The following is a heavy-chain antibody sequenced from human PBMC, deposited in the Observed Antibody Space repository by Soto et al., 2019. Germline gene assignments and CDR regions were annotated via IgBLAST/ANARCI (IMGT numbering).Heavy chain of an antibody. Sequence: QVQLQESGPGLVKPSETLSLTCTVSGGSISSSSYYWGWIRQPPGKGLEWIGSIYYSGSTYYNPSLKSRVIISVDTSKNQFSLKLSSVTAADAAVYYCARHLFTGDRRGLHATFDIWGQGTMVTVSS. J-gene: IGHJ3*02. V-gene: IGHV4-39*01. CDR2: IYYSGST. CDR1: GGSISSSSYY. D-gene: IGHD7-27*01. CDR3: ARHLFTGDRRGLHATFDI.